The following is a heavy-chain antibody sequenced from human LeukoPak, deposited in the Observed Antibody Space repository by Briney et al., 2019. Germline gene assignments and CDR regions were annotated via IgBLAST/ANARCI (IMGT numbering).Heavy chain of an antibody. D-gene: IGHD5-18*01. CDR1: EFTFRKYW. CDR3: ARGERGYSYGYGDY. Sequence: GGSLRLSCAASEFTFRKYWMHWVRQAPGKGLGWVSRLNSDGTYTSYADSVKGRFTMSRDNAKNTLYLQMNSLRAEDTAVYYCARGERGYSYGYGDYWGQGTLVTVSS. V-gene: IGHV3-74*01. J-gene: IGHJ4*02. CDR2: LNSDGTYT.